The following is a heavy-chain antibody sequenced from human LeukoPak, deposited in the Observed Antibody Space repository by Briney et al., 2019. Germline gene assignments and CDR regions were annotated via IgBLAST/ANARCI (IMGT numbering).Heavy chain of an antibody. V-gene: IGHV3-30-3*01. D-gene: IGHD6-25*01. Sequence: GRSLRLSCAASGFTFNRYAMYWVRQAPGRGLEWVAVISYDGSNIHYADSVEGRFTISRDSAKNSVYLQMNSLRAEDTAVYYCARHTYSSGKFDCWGQGTLVTVS. CDR3: ARHTYSSGKFDC. CDR2: ISYDGSNI. J-gene: IGHJ4*02. CDR1: GFTFNRYA.